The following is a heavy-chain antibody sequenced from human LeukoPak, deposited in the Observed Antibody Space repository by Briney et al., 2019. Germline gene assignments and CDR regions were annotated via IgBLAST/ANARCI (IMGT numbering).Heavy chain of an antibody. CDR2: IIPIFGTA. D-gene: IGHD2-15*01. J-gene: IGHJ6*02. V-gene: IGHV1-69*13. Sequence: SVKVSCKASGGTFSSYAISWVRQAPGQGLEWMGGIIPIFGTANYAQKFQGRVTITADESTSTAYMELSSLRSEDTAVYYCARDAPEYCSGGSCKGYYYYYYGMDVWGQGTTVTVSS. CDR3: ARDAPEYCSGGSCKGYYYYYYGMDV. CDR1: GGTFSSYA.